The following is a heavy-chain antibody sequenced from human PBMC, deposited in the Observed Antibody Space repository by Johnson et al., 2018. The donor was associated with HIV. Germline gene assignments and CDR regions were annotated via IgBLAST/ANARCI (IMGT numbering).Heavy chain of an antibody. D-gene: IGHD1-26*01. CDR1: GFTFRSYA. V-gene: IGHV3-33*06. CDR3: AKDRRQSSWELLDDAFDI. Sequence: VMQPGKSLRLSCEASGFTFRSYAMHWVRQAPGKGLEWVAVIWFDGITKYYSDSVKGRFTISRDLSKNTLFLQMNSLRAEDTAVYYCAKDRRQSSWELLDDAFDIWGQGTMVTVSS. CDR2: IWFDGITK. J-gene: IGHJ3*02.